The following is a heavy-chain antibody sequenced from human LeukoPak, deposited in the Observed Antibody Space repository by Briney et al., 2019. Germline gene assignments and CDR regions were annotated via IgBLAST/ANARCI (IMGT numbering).Heavy chain of an antibody. Sequence: AGGSLRLSWAASGFTFSSYSMDWVRQAPGKGLEWVSYISNSGRTIYYADSVKGRFTISRDNAKNSLYLQMSSLRDEDTAVYYCARGRHCSSTRCYIDAFDIWGQGRMVTVSS. CDR2: ISNSGRTI. V-gene: IGHV3-48*02. CDR1: GFTFSSYS. J-gene: IGHJ3*02. CDR3: ARGRHCSSTRCYIDAFDI. D-gene: IGHD2-2*02.